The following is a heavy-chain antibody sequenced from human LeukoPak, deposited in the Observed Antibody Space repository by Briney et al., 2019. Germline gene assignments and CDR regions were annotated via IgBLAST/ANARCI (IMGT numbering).Heavy chain of an antibody. Sequence: GGSLRLSCAASGFTFSSYGMHWVRQAPGKGLEWVAFIRYDGSNKYYADSVKGRFTISRDNSKNTLYLQMNSLRAEDTAVYYCAKALLDIVVVPAAMGDYYYMDVWGKGTTVTISS. CDR2: IRYDGSNK. CDR1: GFTFSSYG. V-gene: IGHV3-30*02. CDR3: AKALLDIVVVPAAMGDYYYMDV. D-gene: IGHD2-2*03. J-gene: IGHJ6*03.